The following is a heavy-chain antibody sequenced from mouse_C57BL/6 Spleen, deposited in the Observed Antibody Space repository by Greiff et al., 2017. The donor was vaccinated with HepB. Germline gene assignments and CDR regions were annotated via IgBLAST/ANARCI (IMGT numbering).Heavy chain of an antibody. V-gene: IGHV1-52*01. CDR2: IDPSDSET. Sequence: QVQLKQPGAELVRPGSSVKLSCKASGYTFTSYWMHWVKQRPIQGLEWIGNIDPSDSETHYNQKFKDKATLTVDKSSSTAYMQLSSLTSEDSAVYCCARGGYYFYYFDYWGQGTTLTVSS. D-gene: IGHD2-3*01. CDR3: ARGGYYFYYFDY. J-gene: IGHJ2*01. CDR1: GYTFTSYW.